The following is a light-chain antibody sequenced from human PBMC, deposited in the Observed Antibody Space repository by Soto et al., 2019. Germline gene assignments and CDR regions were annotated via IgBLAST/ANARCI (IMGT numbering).Light chain of an antibody. Sequence: QSALTQPPSASGSPGQSVTISCTGTSSDVGGYNFVSWYQQHPGKAPKLMIYEDIKRPSGVPDRFSGSKSGNTASLTVSGLQPEDEADYYCSSYEGSNNLVFGGGTKVTVL. J-gene: IGLJ2*01. CDR2: EDI. V-gene: IGLV2-8*01. CDR1: SSDVGGYNF. CDR3: SSYEGSNNLV.